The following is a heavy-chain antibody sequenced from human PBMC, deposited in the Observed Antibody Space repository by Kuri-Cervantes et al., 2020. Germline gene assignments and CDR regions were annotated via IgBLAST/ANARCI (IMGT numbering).Heavy chain of an antibody. D-gene: IGHD2-15*01. CDR1: GFTFSSYA. V-gene: IGHV3-30*04. CDR2: ISYDGSNK. Sequence: GESLKISCAASGFTFSSYAMHWVRQAPGKGLEWVAVISYDGSNKYYADSVKGRFTISRDNSKNTLYLQMNSLRAEDTAVYYCARSAGFCSGSHCYSDYNYAMGVWGQGTTVTVSS. J-gene: IGHJ6*02. CDR3: ARSAGFCSGSHCYSDYNYAMGV.